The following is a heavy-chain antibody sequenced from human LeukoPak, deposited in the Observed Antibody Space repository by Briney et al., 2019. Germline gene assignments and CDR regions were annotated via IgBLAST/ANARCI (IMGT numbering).Heavy chain of an antibody. D-gene: IGHD1-1*01. CDR1: GYTFTNYW. CDR3: ARQGKNVALDL. J-gene: IGHJ5*02. CDR2: INPGDSDT. V-gene: IGHV5-51*01. Sequence: GESLKISCKGSGYTFTNYWIAWVRQMPGKGLEWMAIINPGDSDTRFSPSFQGQVTISVDKSMSTAYVQWSSLKASDTAMYCCARQGKNVALDLWGQGTLVTVSS.